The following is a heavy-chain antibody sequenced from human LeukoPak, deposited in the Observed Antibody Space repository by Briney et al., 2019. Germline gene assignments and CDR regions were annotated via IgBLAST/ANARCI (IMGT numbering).Heavy chain of an antibody. D-gene: IGHD3-10*01. J-gene: IGHJ5*02. CDR3: ARDNGSGSYYIWFDP. CDR2: IYTSGST. CDR1: GGSISSYY. V-gene: IGHV4-4*07. Sequence: SETLSLTCTVSGGSISSYYWSWIRQPAGKGLEWIGRIYTSGSTNYNPSLKSRVTMSVDTSKSQFSLKLSSVTAADTAVYYCARDNGSGSYYIWFDPWGQGTLVTVSS.